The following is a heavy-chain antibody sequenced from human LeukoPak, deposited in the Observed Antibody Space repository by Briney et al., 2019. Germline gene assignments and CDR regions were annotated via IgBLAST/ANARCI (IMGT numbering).Heavy chain of an antibody. V-gene: IGHV7-4-1*02. CDR1: GYTFTSYA. Sequence: ASVKVSCTASGYTFTSYAMNWVRQAPGQGLEWMGWINTNTGNPTYAQGFTGRFVFSLDTSVSTAYLQISSLKAEDTAVYYCARDRNRDCTNGVCYATNWFDPWGQGTLVTVSS. CDR2: INTNTGNP. D-gene: IGHD2-8*01. J-gene: IGHJ5*02. CDR3: ARDRNRDCTNGVCYATNWFDP.